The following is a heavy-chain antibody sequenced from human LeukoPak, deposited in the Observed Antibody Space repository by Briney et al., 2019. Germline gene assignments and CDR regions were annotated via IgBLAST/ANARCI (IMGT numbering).Heavy chain of an antibody. J-gene: IGHJ5*02. CDR1: GFSFSRDW. Sequence: PGGSLILSCAASGFSFSRDWMSWVRQPQGKGLEWVANIRDDGNEKYYADSVKGRFIISRDNARSSLHLQMSSLRVEDTAVYYCARDGPGNKDLDLWGQGTLVTVSS. V-gene: IGHV3-7*04. CDR2: IRDDGNEK. CDR3: ARDGPGNKDLDL.